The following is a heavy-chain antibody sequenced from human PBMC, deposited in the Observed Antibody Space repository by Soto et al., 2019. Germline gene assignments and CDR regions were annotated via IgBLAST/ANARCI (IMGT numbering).Heavy chain of an antibody. CDR1: GFTVSSNY. CDR2: IYSGGST. V-gene: IGHV3-66*01. CDR3: ARDSPYYGSGSDDYYYYYGMDV. Sequence: EVQLVESGGGLVQPGGSLRLSCAASGFTVSSNYMSWVRQAPGQGLEWVSVIYSGGSTYYADSVKGRFTISRDNSKNTLYLQMNSLRAEDTAVYYCARDSPYYGSGSDDYYYYYGMDVWGQGTTVTVSS. D-gene: IGHD3-10*01. J-gene: IGHJ6*02.